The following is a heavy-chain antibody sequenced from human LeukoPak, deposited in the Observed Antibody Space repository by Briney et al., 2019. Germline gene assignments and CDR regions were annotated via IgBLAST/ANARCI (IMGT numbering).Heavy chain of an antibody. CDR2: ISYDGSNK. CDR1: GFTFNNHA. J-gene: IGHJ4*02. V-gene: IGHV3-30*10. Sequence: GGSLRLSCAASGFTFNNHAMNWVRQAPGKGLEWVAVISYDGSNKYYTDSVKGRFTISRDNSKNTLYLQMNSLRAEDTAVYYCASGYCSSTSCPVFNWGQGTLVTVSS. CDR3: ASGYCSSTSCPVFN. D-gene: IGHD2-2*03.